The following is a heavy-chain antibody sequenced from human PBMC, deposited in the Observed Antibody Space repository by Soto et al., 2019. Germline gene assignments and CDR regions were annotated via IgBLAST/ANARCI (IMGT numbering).Heavy chain of an antibody. CDR1: GFTVTSNY. Sequence: EVQLVETGVGLIQPGGSLSLSCAASGFTVTSNYMNWVRQPPGKGLEWVSIIYSSGATYYADSVKGRFTISRDKSKNTLYLQMRNLRAEDTAIYYCARVDTYDYYYAMDVWGQGTTVTVSS. V-gene: IGHV3-53*02. J-gene: IGHJ6*02. D-gene: IGHD5-18*01. CDR2: IYSSGAT. CDR3: ARVDTYDYYYAMDV.